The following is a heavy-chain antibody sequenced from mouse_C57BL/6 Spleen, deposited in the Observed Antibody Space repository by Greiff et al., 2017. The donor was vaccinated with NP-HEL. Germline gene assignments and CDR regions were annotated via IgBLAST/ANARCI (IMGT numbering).Heavy chain of an antibody. J-gene: IGHJ1*03. CDR2: IDPSDSYP. CDR3: ARSGRYGSSLYWCFDV. CDR1: GYTFTSYW. D-gene: IGHD1-1*01. Sequence: QVQLQQPGAELVKPGASVKLSCKASGYTFTSYWMQWVKQRPGQGLEWIGEIDPSDSYPNYNQKFKGKATLTVDTSSSTAYMQRSSLTSEDAAVDDCARSGRYGSSLYWCFDVWGTGTTVTVSS. V-gene: IGHV1-50*01.